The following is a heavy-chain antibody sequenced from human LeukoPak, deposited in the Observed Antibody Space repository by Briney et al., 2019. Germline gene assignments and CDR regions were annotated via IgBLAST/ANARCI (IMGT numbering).Heavy chain of an antibody. CDR3: ARDNAPTYYDFWSGPSSAFDI. J-gene: IGHJ3*02. Sequence: SVKVSCKASGGTFISYAISWVRQAPGQGLEWMGRIIPIFGTANYAQKFQGRVTITTDESISTAYMELSSLRSEDTAVYYCARDNAPTYYDFWSGPSSAFDIWGQGTMVTVSS. CDR1: GGTFISYA. V-gene: IGHV1-69*05. CDR2: IIPIFGTA. D-gene: IGHD3-3*01.